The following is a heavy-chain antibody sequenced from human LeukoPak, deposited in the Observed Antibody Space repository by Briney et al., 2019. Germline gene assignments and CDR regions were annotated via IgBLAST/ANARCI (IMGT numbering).Heavy chain of an antibody. Sequence: PGRSLRLSCAASGFTFSSYGMYWVRQAPGKGLEWVAVISYDGSNKYYADSVKGRFAISRDNSKNTLYLQMNSLRAEDTAVYYCAKDGGIQPGAYYYGMDVWGKGTTVTVSS. CDR2: ISYDGSNK. CDR3: AKDGGIQPGAYYYGMDV. V-gene: IGHV3-30*18. CDR1: GFTFSSYG. D-gene: IGHD5-18*01. J-gene: IGHJ6*04.